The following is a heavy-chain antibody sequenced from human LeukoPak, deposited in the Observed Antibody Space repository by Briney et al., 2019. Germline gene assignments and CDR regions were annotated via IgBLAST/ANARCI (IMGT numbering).Heavy chain of an antibody. CDR3: AKGGKWDVTPFDY. CDR2: ISGGGGST. J-gene: IGHJ4*02. V-gene: IGHV3-23*01. Sequence: GGSLRLSCAASGFTFTSYSMNWVRQAPGKGLEWVSAISGGGGSTYYADSVKGRFTISRDNSKNTLYLQVNSLRAEDTAVYYCAKGGKWDVTPFDYWGQGTLVTVSS. CDR1: GFTFTSYS. D-gene: IGHD1-26*01.